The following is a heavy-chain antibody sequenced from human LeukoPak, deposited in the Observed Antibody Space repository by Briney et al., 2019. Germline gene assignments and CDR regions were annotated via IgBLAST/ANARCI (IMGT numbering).Heavy chain of an antibody. CDR2: INPSSGGT. Sequence: ASVKVSCKTSGYSFTDYYMHWVRQAPGQGLEWMGWINPSSGGTSSAQKFQGRVTMTRDTSITTAYMEVRWLTSDDTAVYYCARADRLHGGPYLIGPWGQGTLVTVSS. J-gene: IGHJ5*02. CDR1: GYSFTDYY. V-gene: IGHV1-2*02. D-gene: IGHD2-21*01. CDR3: ARADRLHGGPYLIGP.